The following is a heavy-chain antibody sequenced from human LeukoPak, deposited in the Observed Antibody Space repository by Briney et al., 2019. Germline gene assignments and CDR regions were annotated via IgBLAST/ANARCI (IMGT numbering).Heavy chain of an antibody. Sequence: ASVKVSCKASGYTFTSYGISWVRRAPGQGLEWMGWISAYNGNTNYAQKLQGRVTMTTDTSTSTAYMGLRSLRSDDTAVYYCARDAVHSGSYPTDYWGQGTLVTVSS. CDR1: GYTFTSYG. J-gene: IGHJ4*02. CDR3: ARDAVHSGSYPTDY. V-gene: IGHV1-18*01. CDR2: ISAYNGNT. D-gene: IGHD1-26*01.